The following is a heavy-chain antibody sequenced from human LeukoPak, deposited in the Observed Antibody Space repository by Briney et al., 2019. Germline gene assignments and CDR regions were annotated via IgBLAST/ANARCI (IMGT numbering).Heavy chain of an antibody. CDR3: ARDRGHSVYLDY. J-gene: IGHJ4*02. D-gene: IGHD5/OR15-5a*01. Sequence: VSVQVSCTASGYTFTSYGISWVRQAPGQGLEWMGWISAYNGNTHYAPKLQGSATLTTDTSTSTAYLWLWSLRPDDTAFYYWARDRGHSVYLDYWGQGTLVTVSS. CDR1: GYTFTSYG. CDR2: ISAYNGNT. V-gene: IGHV1-18*01.